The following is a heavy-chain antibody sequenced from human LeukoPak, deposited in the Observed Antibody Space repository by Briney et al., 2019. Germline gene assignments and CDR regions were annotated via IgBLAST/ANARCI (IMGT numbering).Heavy chain of an antibody. CDR3: ARDRRRGYSYGTIFDY. CDR2: LSYDGSNK. D-gene: IGHD5-18*01. J-gene: IGHJ4*02. CDR1: GFTFSSYA. V-gene: IGHV3-30-3*01. Sequence: GGSLRLYCAASGFTFSSYAMHWVRQAPGKGLEWVAVLSYDGSNKYYADSVKGRFTISRDNSKNTLYLQMNSLRAEDTAVYYCARDRRRGYSYGTIFDYWGQGTLVTVSS.